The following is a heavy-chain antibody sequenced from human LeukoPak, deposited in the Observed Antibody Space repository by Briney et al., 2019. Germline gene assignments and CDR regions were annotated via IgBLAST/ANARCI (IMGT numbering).Heavy chain of an antibody. V-gene: IGHV4-39*01. CDR1: GGSISSSSYY. CDR3: VSAYCSGGSCYFPFDY. Sequence: SETLSLTCTVSGGSISSSSYYWGWIRQPPGKGPEWIGSIYYSGSTYYNPSLKSRVTISVDTSKNQFSLKLSSVTAADTAVYYCVSAYCSGGSCYFPFDYWGQGTLVTVSS. D-gene: IGHD2-15*01. CDR2: IYYSGST. J-gene: IGHJ4*02.